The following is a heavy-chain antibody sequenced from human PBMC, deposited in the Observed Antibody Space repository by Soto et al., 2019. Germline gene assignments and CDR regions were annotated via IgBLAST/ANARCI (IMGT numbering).Heavy chain of an antibody. J-gene: IGHJ5*02. V-gene: IGHV1-18*04. Sequence: QLPLVQSAAEVKKPAASVRVSCKAYGYPFIKYGISWIRQAPEQGLEWMGWIKVDSGYTNYAQKFQGRVTMTADTSSDTAFMELRSLRLDDTAVYFCATSYDTGFDPWGQGTLVSVSS. CDR1: GYPFIKYG. CDR3: ATSYDTGFDP. D-gene: IGHD3-9*01. CDR2: IKVDSGYT.